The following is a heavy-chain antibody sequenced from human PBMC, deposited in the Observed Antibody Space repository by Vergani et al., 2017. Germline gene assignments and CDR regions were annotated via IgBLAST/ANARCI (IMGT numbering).Heavy chain of an antibody. V-gene: IGHV4-61*02. J-gene: IGHJ4*02. Sequence: QVKLQESGPGLLKPSQTLSLTCTVSGESIRSGSHYWSWIRQPAGKGPEWIGHIHTGGSTDLNPSFKSRVSISVDTSKSHFSLKLNSVTVADTAVYYCARSRSYCTSGSCPAIWGQGTLVTVSS. CDR2: IHTGGST. CDR1: GESIRSGSHY. D-gene: IGHD2-15*01. CDR3: ARSRSYCTSGSCPAI.